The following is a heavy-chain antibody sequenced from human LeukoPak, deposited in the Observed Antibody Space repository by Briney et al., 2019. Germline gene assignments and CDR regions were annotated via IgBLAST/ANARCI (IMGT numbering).Heavy chain of an antibody. CDR1: GYGFTSYW. CDR3: ARQTAMGRSGDY. D-gene: IGHD5-18*01. J-gene: IGHJ4*02. Sequence: GESLKISCKASGYGFTSYWIGRVRQMPGKGLEWMGIIDPSDSETRYTPSFQGQVTISVDKSLTTADLQWNSLKASDTAMYYCARQTAMGRSGDYWGQGTLVTVSS. CDR2: IDPSDSET. V-gene: IGHV5-51*01.